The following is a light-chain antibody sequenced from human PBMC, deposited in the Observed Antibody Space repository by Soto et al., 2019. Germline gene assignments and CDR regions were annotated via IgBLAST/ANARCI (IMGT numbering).Light chain of an antibody. CDR2: GSS. CDR3: QQSGSSFYT. V-gene: IGKV3-20*01. J-gene: IGKJ2*01. Sequence: EIVLTQSPGTLSLSPGERATLSCRASQSVSIAYLAWYQQIPGPAPRLLIYGSSSRATGIPERFSGSGSGADFTLTISVLEPDDVAEYYYQQSGSSFYTFGQGTKLEIK. CDR1: QSVSIAY.